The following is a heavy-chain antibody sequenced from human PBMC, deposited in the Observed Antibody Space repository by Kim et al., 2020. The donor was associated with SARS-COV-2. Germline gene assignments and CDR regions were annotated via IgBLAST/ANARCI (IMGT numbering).Heavy chain of an antibody. Sequence: ASVKVSCKASGYTFTSYGISWVRQAPGQGLEWMGWISAYNGNTNYARKLQGRVTMTTDTSTSTAYMELRSLRSDDTAVYYCARDRYCSGGSCYSGYYGMDVWGQGTTVTVSS. CDR1: GYTFTSYG. V-gene: IGHV1-18*01. D-gene: IGHD2-15*01. J-gene: IGHJ6*02. CDR3: ARDRYCSGGSCYSGYYGMDV. CDR2: ISAYNGNT.